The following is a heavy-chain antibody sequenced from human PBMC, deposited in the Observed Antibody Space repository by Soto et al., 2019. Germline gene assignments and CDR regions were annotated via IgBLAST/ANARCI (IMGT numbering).Heavy chain of an antibody. V-gene: IGHV4-4*07. J-gene: IGHJ1*01. CDR2: IYATGTN. D-gene: IGHD1-1*01. CDR3: VRDATKNLRECFEH. Sequence: WDTLWLTCTFSVGSSIGVDCSLMLKSAGKGLEWIGRIYATGTNDYNPSLKSRVIMSVDTSKKQLSLKLRSVTAAETAVYYCVRDATKNLRECFEHWG. CDR1: VGSSIGVD.